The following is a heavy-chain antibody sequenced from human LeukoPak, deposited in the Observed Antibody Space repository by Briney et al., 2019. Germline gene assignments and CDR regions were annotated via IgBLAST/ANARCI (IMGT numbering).Heavy chain of an antibody. D-gene: IGHD4-17*01. CDR2: INSDGSST. Sequence: GGSLRLSCAASGFTFSSYWMHWVRQAPGKGLVWVSRINSDGSSTSYADSVKGRFTISRDNAKNTLYLQMNSLRAEDTAVYYCATYDYGDEDPLLAGMDVWGQGTTVTVSS. J-gene: IGHJ6*02. V-gene: IGHV3-74*01. CDR3: ATYDYGDEDPLLAGMDV. CDR1: GFTFSSYW.